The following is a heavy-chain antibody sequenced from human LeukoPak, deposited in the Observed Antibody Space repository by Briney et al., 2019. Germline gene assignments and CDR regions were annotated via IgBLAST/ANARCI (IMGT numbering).Heavy chain of an antibody. CDR2: INPNSAGT. J-gene: IGHJ4*02. Sequence: ASVKVSCKASGYTFTGYYVHWVRQAPGQGLEWMGWINPNSAGTNYAQKFQGSVTMTRDTSISTAYMELSRLRSDDTAVYYCATVPERRFLEWLPLVYWGQGTLVTVSS. D-gene: IGHD3-3*01. V-gene: IGHV1-2*02. CDR3: ATVPERRFLEWLPLVY. CDR1: GYTFTGYY.